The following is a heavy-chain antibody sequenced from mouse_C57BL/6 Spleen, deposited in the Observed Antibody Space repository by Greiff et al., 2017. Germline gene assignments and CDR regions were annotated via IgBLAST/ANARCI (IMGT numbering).Heavy chain of an antibody. CDR1: GYTFTEYT. J-gene: IGHJ2*01. CDR2: FYPGSGSI. CDR3: ARHEEGLYSSHYFDY. V-gene: IGHV1-62-2*01. Sequence: VKLVESGAELVKPGASVKLSCKASGYTFTEYTIHWVKQRSGQGLEWIGWFYPGSGSIKYNEKFKDKATLTADKSSSTVYMELSRLTSEDSAVYFCARHEEGLYSSHYFDYWGQGTTLTVSS. D-gene: IGHD2-1*01.